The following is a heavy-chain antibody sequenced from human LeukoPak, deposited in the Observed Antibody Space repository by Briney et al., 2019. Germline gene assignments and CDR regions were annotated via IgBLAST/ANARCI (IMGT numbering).Heavy chain of an antibody. CDR1: GNSFTNNW. D-gene: IGHD2-2*01. V-gene: IGHV5-51*01. J-gene: IGHJ4*02. CDR3: VKRRNDVYVTSAWDPDY. Sequence: GESLKISCKGSGNSFTNNWIAWGRQMPGKGLEWIGIINPDNSDTQYSPPFQGQVTISADKSITTAYLQWSSLKASDTAKYYCVKRRNDVYVTSAWDPDYWGEGTLVTVSS. CDR2: INPDNSDT.